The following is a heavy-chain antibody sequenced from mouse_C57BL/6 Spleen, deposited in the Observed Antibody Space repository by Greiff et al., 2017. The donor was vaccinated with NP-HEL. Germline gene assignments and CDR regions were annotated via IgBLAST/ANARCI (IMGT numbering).Heavy chain of an antibody. D-gene: IGHD2-12*01. CDR1: GYSITSGYY. Sequence: EVQRVESGPGLVKPSQSLSLTCSVTGYSITSGYYWNWIRQFPGNKLEWMGYISYDGSNKYNPSLKNRISITLDTSKNQFFLTLNSVTTDDTATYYCARDYDGAMDYWGQGTSVTVSS. V-gene: IGHV3-6*01. CDR2: ISYDGSN. CDR3: ARDYDGAMDY. J-gene: IGHJ4*01.